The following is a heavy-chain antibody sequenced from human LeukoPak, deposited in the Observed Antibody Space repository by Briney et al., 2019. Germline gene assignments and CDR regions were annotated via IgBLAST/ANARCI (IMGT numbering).Heavy chain of an antibody. CDR3: ARDRSMVRGVIGVDY. CDR2: ISAYNGNT. J-gene: IGHJ4*02. V-gene: IGHV1-18*04. Sequence: ASVKVSCKASGYTFTGYYMHWVRQAPGQGLEWMGWISAYNGNTNYAQKLQGRVTMTTDTSTSTAYMELRSLRSDDTAVYYCARDRSMVRGVIGVDYWGQGTLVTVSS. CDR1: GYTFTGYY. D-gene: IGHD3-10*01.